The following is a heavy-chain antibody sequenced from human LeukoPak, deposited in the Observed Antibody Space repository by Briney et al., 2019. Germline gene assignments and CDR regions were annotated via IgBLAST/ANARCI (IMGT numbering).Heavy chain of an antibody. J-gene: IGHJ4*02. V-gene: IGHV3-7*05. CDR3: ATAGVNGDYYFDF. CDR1: GFTFSSCW. Sequence: GGSLRLSCAASGFTFSSCWMRWVRQAPGKGLEWVANIKHDGSEKYYVDSVEGRFTISRDNAKNSLYLQMNSLRAEDTAVYYCATAGVNGDYYFDFWGQGTLVTVSS. D-gene: IGHD4-17*01. CDR2: IKHDGSEK.